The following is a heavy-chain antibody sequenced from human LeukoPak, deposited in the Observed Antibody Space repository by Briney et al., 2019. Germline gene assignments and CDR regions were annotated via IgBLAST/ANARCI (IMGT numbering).Heavy chain of an antibody. CDR3: ARDLKGSAWYVDD. CDR1: VFTFSNYW. V-gene: IGHV3-7*05. D-gene: IGHD6-19*01. CDR2: INQDGSEK. Sequence: GGSLRLSCAASVFTFSNYWMTWVRQAPGKGLEWVANINQDGSEKFYVDSVKGRFTISRDNAKNSLYLQMNSLRAEDTAVYYCARDLKGSAWYVDDWGQGTLVTVSS. J-gene: IGHJ4*02.